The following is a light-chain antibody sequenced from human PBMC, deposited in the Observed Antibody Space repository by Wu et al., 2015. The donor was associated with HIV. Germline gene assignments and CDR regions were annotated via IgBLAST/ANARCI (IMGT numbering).Light chain of an antibody. V-gene: IGKV1-27*01. CDR1: QTISYY. CDR3: QKYNSAPGP. Sequence: DIQMTQSPSSLSASVGDRVTITCRASQTISYYLAWYQQKPGRVPELLIYSASTLRPGVPSRFSGTGYGTEFTLTISSLQPEDAATYFCQKYNSAPGPFGQGTKVDIK. J-gene: IGKJ1*01. CDR2: SAS.